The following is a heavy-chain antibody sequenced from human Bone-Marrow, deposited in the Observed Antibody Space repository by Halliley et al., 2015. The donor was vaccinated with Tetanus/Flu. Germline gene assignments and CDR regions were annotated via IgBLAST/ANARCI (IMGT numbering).Heavy chain of an antibody. CDR3: AKVRFTTSGVLIRNYYYGWDV. D-gene: IGHD3-3*01. Sequence: SLRLSCAASGFILSNHGMHWVRQAPGKGLEWVAFISHDGRNEDHADPVKGRFSISRDNSKNTVYLRMNSLRAEDTAVYYCAKVRFTTSGVLIRNYYYGWDVWGQGTTVTVSS. CDR1: GFILSNHG. J-gene: IGHJ6*02. CDR2: ISHDGRNE. V-gene: IGHV3-30*18.